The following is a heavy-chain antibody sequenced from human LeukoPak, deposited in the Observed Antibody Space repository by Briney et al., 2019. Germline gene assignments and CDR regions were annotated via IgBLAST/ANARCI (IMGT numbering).Heavy chain of an antibody. CDR2: INHSGST. CDR1: GGSFSGYY. V-gene: IGHV4-34*01. CDR3: ARDSPTRFSDSSGWYFKFDY. Sequence: SETLSLTCAVYGGSFSGYYWSWIRQPPGKGLEWIGEINHSGSTNYNPSLKSRVTISVDTSKNQFSLKLSSVTAADTAVYYCARDSPTRFSDSSGWYFKFDYWGQGTLVTVSS. J-gene: IGHJ4*02. D-gene: IGHD6-19*01.